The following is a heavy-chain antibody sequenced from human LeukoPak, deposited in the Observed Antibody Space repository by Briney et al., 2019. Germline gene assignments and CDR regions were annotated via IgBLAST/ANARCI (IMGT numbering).Heavy chain of an antibody. Sequence: SETLSLTCTVSGGSISSYYWSWIRQPPGKGLEWIGYIYYSGSTNYNPSLKSRVTISVDTSKNQFFLKLSSVTAADTAVYYCAREGPYGFVDYWGQGTLVTVSS. D-gene: IGHD3/OR15-3a*01. J-gene: IGHJ4*02. CDR1: GGSISSYY. V-gene: IGHV4-59*01. CDR2: IYYSGST. CDR3: AREGPYGFVDY.